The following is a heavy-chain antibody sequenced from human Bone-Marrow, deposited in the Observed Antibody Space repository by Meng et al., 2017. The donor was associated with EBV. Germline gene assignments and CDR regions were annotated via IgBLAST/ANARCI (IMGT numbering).Heavy chain of an antibody. J-gene: IGHJ4*02. CDR2: IYYSGST. Sequence: QERRQQWGPGLVTPLQILPICFACSGVSISSGGYYWSWIRQPPWKGLEWIGDIYYSGSTYYNPSLKSRVTISVDTSKNQFSLKLSSVTAADTAVYYCARGAADFDYWGQGTLVTVSS. D-gene: IGHD6-13*01. V-gene: IGHV4-30-4*01. CDR1: GVSISSGGYY. CDR3: ARGAADFDY.